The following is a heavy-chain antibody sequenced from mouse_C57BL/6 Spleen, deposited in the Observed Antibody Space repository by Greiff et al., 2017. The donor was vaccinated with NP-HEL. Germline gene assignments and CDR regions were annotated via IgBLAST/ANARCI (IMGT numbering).Heavy chain of an antibody. CDR1: GYTFTNYW. Sequence: QVQLKESGAELVRPGTSVKMSCKASGYTFTNYWIGWAKQRPGHGLEWIGDIYPGGGYTNYNEKFKGKATLTADKSSSTAYMQFSSLTSEDSAIYYCARGDYDDAMDYWGQGTSVTVSS. CDR2: IYPGGGYT. J-gene: IGHJ4*01. CDR3: ARGDYDDAMDY. D-gene: IGHD2-4*01. V-gene: IGHV1-63*01.